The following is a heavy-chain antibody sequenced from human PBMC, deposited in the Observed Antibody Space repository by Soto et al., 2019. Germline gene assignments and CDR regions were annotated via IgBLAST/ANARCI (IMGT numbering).Heavy chain of an antibody. CDR3: ANRSSSSTFDY. D-gene: IGHD6-6*01. V-gene: IGHV3-23*01. CDR1: GFTFSSYA. J-gene: IGHJ4*02. CDR2: ISGSDDST. Sequence: EVQLLESGGGLVQPGESLRLSCAASGFTFSSYAMSWVRQAPGKGLEWVSVISGSDDSTYYADSVKGRFTISRDNSKNPLYLHMNSLRAEDTAVYYCANRSSSSTFDYWCQGTLVTVSS.